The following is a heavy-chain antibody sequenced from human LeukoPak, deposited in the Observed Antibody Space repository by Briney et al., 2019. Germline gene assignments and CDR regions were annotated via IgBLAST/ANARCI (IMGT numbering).Heavy chain of an antibody. D-gene: IGHD1-26*01. CDR2: INWNGGST. CDR3: ARPNSGTYFDAFDI. V-gene: IGHV3-20*04. CDR1: GFTFDDYG. J-gene: IGHJ3*02. Sequence: PGGSLRLSCAAAGFTFDDYGMSWVRQAPGKGLEWVSGINWNGGSTVYADSVKGRFSISRDNAKNSLYLQMSSLRAEDTALYYCARPNSGTYFDAFDIWGQGTMVTVSS.